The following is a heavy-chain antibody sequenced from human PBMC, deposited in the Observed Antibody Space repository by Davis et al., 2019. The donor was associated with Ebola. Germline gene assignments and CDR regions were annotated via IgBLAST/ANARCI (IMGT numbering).Heavy chain of an antibody. Sequence: AASVKVSCKASGYTFTSYAMNWVRQAPGQGLEWMGWINTNTGNPTYAQGFTGRFVFSLDTSVSTAYLRISSLKAEDTAVYYCATSSATVLQYSFDYWGQGTLVTVSS. D-gene: IGHD5-24*01. J-gene: IGHJ4*02. CDR1: GYTFTSYA. CDR2: INTNTGNP. V-gene: IGHV7-4-1*02. CDR3: ATSSATVLQYSFDY.